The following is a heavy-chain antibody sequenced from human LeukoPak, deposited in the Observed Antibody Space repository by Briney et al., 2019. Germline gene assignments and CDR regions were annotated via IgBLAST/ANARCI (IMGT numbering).Heavy chain of an antibody. J-gene: IGHJ6*03. V-gene: IGHV4-31*03. D-gene: IGHD2-2*01. CDR2: IYYSGST. CDR1: GGSISDAAYY. CDR3: ASTPYCSSTSCHSDYYYYMDV. Sequence: SQTLSLTCTVSGGSISDAAYYWSWIRQHPGEGLKWIGYIYYSGSTSYNPSLKSRVTMSVGTSKNQFSLKLSSVTAADTAVYYCASTPYCSSTSCHSDYYYYMDVWGKGTTVTVSS.